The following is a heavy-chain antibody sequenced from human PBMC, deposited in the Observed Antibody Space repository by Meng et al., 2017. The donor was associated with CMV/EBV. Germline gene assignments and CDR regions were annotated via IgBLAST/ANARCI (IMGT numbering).Heavy chain of an antibody. V-gene: IGHV4-39*01. CDR1: GGSISSSSYY. D-gene: IGHD4-17*01. CDR2: IYYSGST. CDR3: ASQITDIYGDLYYYYYGMDV. J-gene: IGHJ6*02. Sequence: GSLRLSCTVSGGSISSSSYYWGWIRQPPGKGLEWIGSIYYSGSTYYNPSLKSRVTISVDTSKNQFSLKLSSVTAADTAVYYCASQITDIYGDLYYYYYGMDVWGQGTTVTVSS.